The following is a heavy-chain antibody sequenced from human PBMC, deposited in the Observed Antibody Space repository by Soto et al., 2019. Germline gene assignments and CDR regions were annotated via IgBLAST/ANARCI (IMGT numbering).Heavy chain of an antibody. CDR3: ARSQGSSTSLEIYYYYYYGMDV. D-gene: IGHD2-2*01. CDR1: GGTFGSYA. J-gene: IGHJ6*02. CDR2: IIPIPGTA. Sequence: QVQLVQSGAEVKKPGSSVKVSCKASGGTFGSYAISWVRQAPGQGLEWMGGIIPIPGTANYAQKFQGRVTIAADESPSTAYMELSRLRSEDTAVYYCARSQGSSTSLEIYYYYYYGMDVWGQGTTVTVS. V-gene: IGHV1-69*01.